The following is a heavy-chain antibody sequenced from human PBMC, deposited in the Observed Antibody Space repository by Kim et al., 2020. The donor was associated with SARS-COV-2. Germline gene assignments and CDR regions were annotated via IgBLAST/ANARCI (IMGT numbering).Heavy chain of an antibody. CDR2: ISYDGSNK. Sequence: GGSLRLSCAASGFTFTNYGMHWVRQAPGKGLEWVAVISYDGSNKYYADSVKGRFTISRDKSKNTVYLQINSLRAEDTAVYYCAREGYYYDSSGYSHYFD. CDR3: AREGYYYDSSGYSHYFD. J-gene: IGHJ4*01. V-gene: IGHV3-33*05. CDR1: GFTFTNYG. D-gene: IGHD3-22*01.